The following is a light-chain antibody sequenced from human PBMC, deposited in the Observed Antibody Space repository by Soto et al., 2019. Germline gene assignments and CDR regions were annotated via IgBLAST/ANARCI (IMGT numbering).Light chain of an antibody. Sequence: QSALTQPASVSGSPGQSITISCTGTSSNVGSYNLVSWYQQHPGKAPKLMIYEGSKRPSGVSNRFSGSKSGNTASLTISGLQAEDEADYYCCAYAGGVTLVFGGGTKVTVL. CDR2: EGS. CDR3: CAYAGGVTLV. CDR1: SSNVGSYNL. V-gene: IGLV2-23*01. J-gene: IGLJ2*01.